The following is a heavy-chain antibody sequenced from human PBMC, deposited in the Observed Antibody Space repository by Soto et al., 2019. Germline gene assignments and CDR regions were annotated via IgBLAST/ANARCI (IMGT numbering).Heavy chain of an antibody. CDR1: GFSLSESA. CDR3: SRHAGGQVDPTYYHYYMDV. V-gene: IGHV3-73*01. J-gene: IGHJ3*01. D-gene: IGHD2-15*01. Sequence: VQLGESGGGLVQPGGSLRLSCAASGFSLSESAIHWVRKASGIGLEWIGRIRSKHNNYATAYGASVRGRFTMSRDDSKNPAFLQMDSLKVEDAAIYYCSRHAGGQVDPTYYHYYMDV. CDR2: IRSKHNNYAT.